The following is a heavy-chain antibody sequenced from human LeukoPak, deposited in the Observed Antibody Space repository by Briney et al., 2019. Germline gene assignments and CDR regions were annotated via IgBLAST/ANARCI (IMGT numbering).Heavy chain of an antibody. J-gene: IGHJ4*02. CDR3: ARDLDYFDY. V-gene: IGHV3-21*01. Sequence: GGSLRLSCAASGFAFSTFTMNWVRQAPGKGLEWVSSITSSGTNIYYTDSLKGRFTISRDNAKNSLHLQLNSLRAEDTAVYYCARDLDYFDYWGEGTLVTVSS. CDR2: ITSSGTNI. CDR1: GFAFSTFT.